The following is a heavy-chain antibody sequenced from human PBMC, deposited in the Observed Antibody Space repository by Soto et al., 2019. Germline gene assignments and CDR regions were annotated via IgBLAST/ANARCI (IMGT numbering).Heavy chain of an antibody. D-gene: IGHD3-22*01. CDR1: GYTFTSYG. J-gene: IGHJ5*02. Sequence: QVQLVQSGAEVKKPGASVKVSCKASGYTFTSYGISWVRQAPGQGLEWMGWISAYNGNTNYAQKLQGRVTMTTDTSTSKAYMELRRLRADDTALYYCARDRSARRIYYDSSGYYYEWFGPWGQGTLVTVSS. CDR3: ARDRSARRIYYDSSGYYYEWFGP. V-gene: IGHV1-18*04. CDR2: ISAYNGNT.